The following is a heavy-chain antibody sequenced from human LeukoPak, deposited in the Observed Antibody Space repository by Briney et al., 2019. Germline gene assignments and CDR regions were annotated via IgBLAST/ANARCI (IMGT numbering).Heavy chain of an antibody. V-gene: IGHV3-43D*03. Sequence: GGSLRLSCAASGFTFDDYSMHWVRQAPGKGLEWVSLISWNGGSTYYADSVKGRFTISRDSSKNSLYLQMNSLRAEDTALYYCAKDGKTYFDYWGQGTLVTVSS. CDR3: AKDGKTYFDY. CDR2: ISWNGGST. J-gene: IGHJ4*02. CDR1: GFTFDDYS.